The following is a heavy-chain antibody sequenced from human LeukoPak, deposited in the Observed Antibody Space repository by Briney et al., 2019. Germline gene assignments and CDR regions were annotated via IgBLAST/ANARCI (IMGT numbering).Heavy chain of an antibody. CDR1: GFTFSNYA. D-gene: IGHD5-12*01. Sequence: RSGGSLRLSCATSGFTFSNYAVSWVRQAPGKGLEWVSSISGSGGTTYYADSVKGRFTISRDNSKNTLYLQMNSLRAEDTAVYYCAKDPYRASSGLVDYWGQGTLATVSS. V-gene: IGHV3-23*01. J-gene: IGHJ4*02. CDR2: ISGSGGTT. CDR3: AKDPYRASSGLVDY.